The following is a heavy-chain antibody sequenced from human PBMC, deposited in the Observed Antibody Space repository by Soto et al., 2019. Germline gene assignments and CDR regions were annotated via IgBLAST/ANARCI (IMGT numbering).Heavy chain of an antibody. V-gene: IGHV3-64*01. D-gene: IGHD1-26*01. CDR3: ASASLSGSYPY. CDR1: GFTFSSYA. J-gene: IGHJ4*02. CDR2: ITSNGIST. Sequence: EVPLVESGGGLVQPGGSLRLSCAASGFTFSSYAMHWVRQAPGKGLEYVSAITSNGISTYYASSVKGRFTISRDNSKNTLYLRMGSLRIEDMAVYYCASASLSGSYPYWGQGTLVTVSS.